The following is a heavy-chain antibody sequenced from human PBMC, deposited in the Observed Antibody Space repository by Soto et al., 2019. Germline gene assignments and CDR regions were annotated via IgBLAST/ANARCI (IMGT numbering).Heavy chain of an antibody. D-gene: IGHD1-26*01. CDR3: ATMGATTGSYYFEY. CDR1: GGSISSSSFF. J-gene: IGHJ4*02. V-gene: IGHV4-30-4*01. Sequence: SETLSLTCTVSGGSISSSSFFWSWIRQPPGKGLEWIGFISYTGSAHYNPSLKSRVAISVDTSKNQFSLKLTSVSAADAAVYYCATMGATTGSYYFEYWGQGTLVTVSS. CDR2: ISYTGSA.